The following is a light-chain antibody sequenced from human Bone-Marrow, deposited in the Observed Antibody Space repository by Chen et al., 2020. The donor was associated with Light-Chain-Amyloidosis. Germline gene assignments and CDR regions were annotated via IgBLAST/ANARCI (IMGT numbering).Light chain of an antibody. J-gene: IGLJ3*02. Sequence: SYVLTQPSSVSVAPGQTATIACGGNNIGSTSVHWYQQTPGQAPLLVVYDDSDRPSGIPARLSGSTSGNTATLTISRVEAGDEADYYCQGWDRSSDRPVFGGGTKLTV. CDR1: NIGSTS. V-gene: IGLV3-21*02. CDR2: DDS. CDR3: QGWDRSSDRPV.